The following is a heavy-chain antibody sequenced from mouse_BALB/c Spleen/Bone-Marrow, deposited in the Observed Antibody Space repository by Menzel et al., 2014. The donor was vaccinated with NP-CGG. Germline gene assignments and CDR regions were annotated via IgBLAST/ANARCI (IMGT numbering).Heavy chain of an antibody. CDR2: ISPTNGGT. V-gene: IGHV1S81*02. Sequence: QVQLQQSGAELVKPGASVKLSCKASGYTFXRYYMYWVKQRPGQGLEWIGEISPTNGGTNFNEKFKSKATLTVDKSSSTAYMQLSSLTSEDSAVYYCTRSNYGYWYFDVWGAGTTVTVSS. CDR1: GYTFXRYY. D-gene: IGHD1-1*01. J-gene: IGHJ1*01. CDR3: TRSNYGYWYFDV.